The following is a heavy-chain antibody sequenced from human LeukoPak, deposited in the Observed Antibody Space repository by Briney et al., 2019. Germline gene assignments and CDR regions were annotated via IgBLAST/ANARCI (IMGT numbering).Heavy chain of an antibody. CDR2: ISSSSSYI. CDR1: GFTFSSYS. V-gene: IGHV3-21*01. J-gene: IGHJ4*02. CDR3: ARDTSPYSNSYFDY. D-gene: IGHD4-11*01. Sequence: GGSLRLSCAASGFTFSSYSMNWVRQAPGKGLEWVSSISSSSSYICYADSVKGRFTISRDNAKNSLYLQMNSLTAEDTAVYYCARDTSPYSNSYFDYWDQGTLVTVSS.